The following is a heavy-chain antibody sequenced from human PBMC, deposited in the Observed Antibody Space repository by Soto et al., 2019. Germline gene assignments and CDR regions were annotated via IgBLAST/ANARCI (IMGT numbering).Heavy chain of an antibody. CDR2: INAGNGNT. Sequence: QVQLVQSGAEVKKPGASVKVSCKASGYTFTSYAMHWVRQAPGQRLEWMGWINAGNGNTKYSQKFQGRVTITRYTSASTAYMELSSLRSEDTAVYYCARDRVAARIYYYYYMDVWGKGTTVTVSS. D-gene: IGHD6-6*01. CDR1: GYTFTSYA. V-gene: IGHV1-3*01. J-gene: IGHJ6*03. CDR3: ARDRVAARIYYYYYMDV.